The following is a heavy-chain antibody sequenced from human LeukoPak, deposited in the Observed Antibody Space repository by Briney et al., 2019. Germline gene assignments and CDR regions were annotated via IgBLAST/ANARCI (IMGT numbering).Heavy chain of an antibody. D-gene: IGHD6-19*01. CDR3: ARESYSSGWYDRHGLAEEGSSVGFDI. Sequence: SETLSLTCAVYGGSFSSYYWSWIRQPPGKGLEWIGYIYYSGSTNYNPSLKSRVTISVDTSKNQFSLKLSSVTAADTAVYYCARESYSSGWYDRHGLAEEGSSVGFDIWGQGTMVTVSS. CDR2: IYYSGST. CDR1: GGSFSSYY. J-gene: IGHJ3*02. V-gene: IGHV4-59*01.